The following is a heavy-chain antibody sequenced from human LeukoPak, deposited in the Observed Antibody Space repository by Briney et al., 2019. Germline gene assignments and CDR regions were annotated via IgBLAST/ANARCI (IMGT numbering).Heavy chain of an antibody. D-gene: IGHD6-6*01. CDR1: GLTFSRDW. V-gene: IGHV3-7*04. Sequence: GGSLRLSCEASGLTFSRDWMGWVRQAPGKGLEWVANIRQDGGETYYGDSVKGRFIISRDNAKNSLFLQMNRLRAEDTAVYYCARGGIITSYAFEIWGQGAMVTVSS. CDR3: ARGGIITSYAFEI. CDR2: IRQDGGET. J-gene: IGHJ3*02.